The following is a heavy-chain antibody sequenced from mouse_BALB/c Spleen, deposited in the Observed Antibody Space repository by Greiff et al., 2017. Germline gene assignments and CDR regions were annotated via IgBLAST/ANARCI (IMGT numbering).Heavy chain of an antibody. CDR2: ISSGGGST. CDR3: ARHPPGERAWFAY. V-gene: IGHV5-12-1*01. Sequence: EVKLMESGGGLVKPGGSLKLSCAASGFAFSSYDMSWVRQTPEKRLEWVAYISSGGGSTYYPDTVKGRFTISRDNAKNTLYLQMSSLKSEDTAMYYCARHPPGERAWFAYWGQGTLVTVSA. CDR1: GFAFSSYD. J-gene: IGHJ3*01.